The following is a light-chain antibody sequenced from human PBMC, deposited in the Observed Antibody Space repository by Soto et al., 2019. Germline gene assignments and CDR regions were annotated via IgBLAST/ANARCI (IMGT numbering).Light chain of an antibody. J-gene: IGKJ4*01. Sequence: EVLMTQSPATLSVSPGERATVSCRASQSISRNLAWYQQKPGQAPRLLIYDTSTRATGSPARFSGSGSATEFTLTISSLQSEDSAFYYCQQYSDWPITFGGGTKVEIK. CDR2: DTS. V-gene: IGKV3D-15*01. CDR1: QSISRN. CDR3: QQYSDWPIT.